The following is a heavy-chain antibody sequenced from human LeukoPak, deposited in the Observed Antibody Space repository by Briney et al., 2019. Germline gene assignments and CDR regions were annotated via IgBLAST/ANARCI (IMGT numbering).Heavy chain of an antibody. CDR1: GGSISSGGYY. V-gene: IGHV4-39*01. D-gene: IGHD3-22*01. CDR2: IYYSGST. CDR3: ARHNDDYYDSSGFLKIDY. Sequence: SETLSLTCTVSGGSISSGGYYWSWIRQHPGKGLEWIGYIYYSGSTYYNPSLKSRVTISVDTSKNQFSLKLSSVTAADTAVYYCARHNDDYYDSSGFLKIDYWGQGTLVTVSS. J-gene: IGHJ4*02.